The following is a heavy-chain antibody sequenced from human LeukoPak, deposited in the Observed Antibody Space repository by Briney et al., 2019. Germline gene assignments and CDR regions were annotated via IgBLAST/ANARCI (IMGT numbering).Heavy chain of an antibody. CDR1: GFTFSSYG. CDR3: ARDWGSRGYYGMDV. J-gene: IGHJ6*02. V-gene: IGHV3-33*08. Sequence: QPGRSLRLSCAASGFTFSSYGMHWVRQAPGKGLEWVAVIWYDGSNKYYVDSVKGRFTISRDNSKNTLYLEMKSLRAEHSAVYYCARDWGSRGYYGMDVWGQGTTVTVSS. CDR2: IWYDGSNK. D-gene: IGHD3-16*01.